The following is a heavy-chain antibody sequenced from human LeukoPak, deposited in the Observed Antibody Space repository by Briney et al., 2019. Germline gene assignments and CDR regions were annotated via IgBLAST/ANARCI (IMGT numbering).Heavy chain of an antibody. D-gene: IGHD6-19*01. CDR1: GYTFTTYY. V-gene: IGHV1-46*01. CDR2: INPSGGST. Sequence: ASVKVSCKASGYTFTTYYMHWVRQAPGQGLEWMGIINPSGGSTSYAQKFQGRITMTRDTSTSTVYVELSSLRSEDTAVYYCASKDSSGWYEEAWGQGTLVTVSS. J-gene: IGHJ5*02. CDR3: ASKDSSGWYEEA.